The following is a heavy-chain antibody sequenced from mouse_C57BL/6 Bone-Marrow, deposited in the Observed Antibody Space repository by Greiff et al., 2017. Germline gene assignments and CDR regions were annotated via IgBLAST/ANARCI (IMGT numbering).Heavy chain of an antibody. V-gene: IGHV14-4*01. D-gene: IGHD3-1*01. CDR3: TTSGFLFAY. J-gene: IGHJ3*01. Sequence: EVQLQQPGAELVRPGASVKLSCTASGFNIKDDYMHWVKQRPEQGLEWIGWIDPENGDTEYAQKFKGKATITADTSSSTAYLQLSSLTSEDADVYYCTTSGFLFAYWGQGTLVTVSA. CDR1: GFNIKDDY. CDR2: IDPENGDT.